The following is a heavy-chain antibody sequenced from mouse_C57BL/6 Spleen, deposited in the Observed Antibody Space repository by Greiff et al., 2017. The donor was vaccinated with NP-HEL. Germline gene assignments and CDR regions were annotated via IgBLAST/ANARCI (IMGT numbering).Heavy chain of an antibody. Sequence: QVQLQQSGAELARPGASVKMSCKASGYTFTSYSMHWVKQRPGQGLEWIGYINPSSGYTKYNQKFKGKATLTADTSSSTAYMQLSSLTSEDSAVYYGAREGGHWDFEVWGTGTTVTVSS. J-gene: IGHJ1*03. V-gene: IGHV1-4*01. CDR2: INPSSGYT. CDR3: AREGGHWDFEV. D-gene: IGHD1-1*02. CDR1: GYTFTSYS.